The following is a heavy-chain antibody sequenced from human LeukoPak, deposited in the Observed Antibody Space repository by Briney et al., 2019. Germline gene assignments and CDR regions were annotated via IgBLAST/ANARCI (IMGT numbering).Heavy chain of an antibody. D-gene: IGHD2-8*01. CDR2: IYYSGST. CDR3: ARVYCTNGVCYKFDSFFDY. V-gene: IGHV4-59*01. CDR1: GGSISSYY. Sequence: SETLSLTCTVSGGSISSYYWSWIRQPPGKGLEWIGYIYYSGSTNYNPSLKSRVTISVDTSKNQFSLKLSSATAADTAVYYCARVYCTNGVCYKFDSFFDYWGQGTLVTVSS. J-gene: IGHJ4*02.